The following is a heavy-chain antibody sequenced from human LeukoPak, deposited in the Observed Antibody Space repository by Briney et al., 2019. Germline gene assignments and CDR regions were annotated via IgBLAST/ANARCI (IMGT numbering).Heavy chain of an antibody. V-gene: IGHV6-1*01. J-gene: IGHJ6*02. D-gene: IGHD6-13*01. Sequence: SQTLSLTCAISGDSVSSNSAAWNRIRQSPSRGLEWLGRTYYRSKWYNDYAVSVKSRITINPDTSKNQFSLQLNSVTPEDTAVYYCARDGDSSSWTPYYYYGMDVWGQGTTVTVSS. CDR3: ARDGDSSSWTPYYYYGMDV. CDR2: TYYRSKWYN. CDR1: GDSVSSNSAA.